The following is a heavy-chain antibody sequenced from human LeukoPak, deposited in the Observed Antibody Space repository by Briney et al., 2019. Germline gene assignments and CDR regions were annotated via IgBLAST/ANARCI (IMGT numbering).Heavy chain of an antibody. CDR2: IYYSGST. D-gene: IGHD3-22*01. CDR1: RGSISSSTYY. CDR3: TRGSIAYYYMDV. J-gene: IGHJ6*03. V-gene: IGHV4-39*07. Sequence: SETLSLTCTVSRGSISSSTYYWGWIRQPPGKGLEWIGSIYYSGSTYYNPSLKSRVTISIDTSKNQFSLKLSSVTAADTAVYYCTRGSIAYYYMDVWGKGTTVTISS.